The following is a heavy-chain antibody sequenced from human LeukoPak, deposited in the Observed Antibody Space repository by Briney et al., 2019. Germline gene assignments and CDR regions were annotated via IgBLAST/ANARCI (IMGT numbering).Heavy chain of an antibody. Sequence: ASVTVSCKASGYSFSDYAIQWVRQAPGQRLEWMGWINAGNGKTKYSQNFQGRGTITRDRSASTAYMELSSLRSEDTSIYYCARGRWTATETTYYLDYWGQGTLVTVSS. CDR1: GYSFSDYA. V-gene: IGHV1-3*01. J-gene: IGHJ4*02. CDR3: ARGRWTATETTYYLDY. D-gene: IGHD4-17*01. CDR2: INAGNGKT.